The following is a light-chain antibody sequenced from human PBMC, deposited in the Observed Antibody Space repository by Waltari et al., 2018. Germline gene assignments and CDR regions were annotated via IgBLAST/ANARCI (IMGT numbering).Light chain of an antibody. CDR1: QSISKW. CDR3: QQYNSYSLLT. J-gene: IGKJ4*01. Sequence: DIRMTQSPSTLSASAGDRVIISFRASQSISKWLAWYQQKPGKAPKLLIYDASTLLSGVPSRFSGTGSGTDFTLTISSLQPDDFATYYCQQYNSYSLLTFGGGTKVEIK. CDR2: DAS. V-gene: IGKV1-5*01.